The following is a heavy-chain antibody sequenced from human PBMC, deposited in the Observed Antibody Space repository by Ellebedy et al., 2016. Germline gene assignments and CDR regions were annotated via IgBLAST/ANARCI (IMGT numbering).Heavy chain of an antibody. D-gene: IGHD4-17*01. CDR3: YYGHYSGF. Sequence: GGSLRLXXVASGFTFRNFFMSWVRQAPGGGLEWVSTISAGGDITFSADSVKGRFTISRDNSRYTLYLQMDSLTAADTAVYYCYYGHYSGFWGQGTLVTVSS. CDR1: GFTFRNFF. V-gene: IGHV3-23*01. CDR2: ISAGGDIT. J-gene: IGHJ4*02.